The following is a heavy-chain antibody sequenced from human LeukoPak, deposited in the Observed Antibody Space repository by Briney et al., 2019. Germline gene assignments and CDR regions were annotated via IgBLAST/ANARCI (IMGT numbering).Heavy chain of an antibody. Sequence: SETLSLTCTVSGGSISSSSYYWGWIRQPPGKGLEWIGSIYYSGSTYYNPSLKSRVTISVDTSKNQFSLKLSSVTAADTAVYYCARGPSGYGGGNWFDPWGQGTLVTVSS. CDR3: ARGPSGYGGGNWFDP. J-gene: IGHJ5*02. D-gene: IGHD3-3*01. V-gene: IGHV4-39*07. CDR2: IYYSGST. CDR1: GGSISSSSYY.